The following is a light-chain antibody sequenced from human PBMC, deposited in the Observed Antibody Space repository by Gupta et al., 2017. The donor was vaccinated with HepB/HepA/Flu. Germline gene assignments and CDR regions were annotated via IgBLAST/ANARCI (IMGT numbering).Light chain of an antibody. J-gene: IGKJ1*01. CDR3: QQRSNWPWT. CDR2: DAS. Sequence: EIVLTQSPATLSLSAGERATLSCRASRSVSSYLAWYQHKPGQAPRLLISDASKRATGITARFSGSGCGADITLTTSSLEPEDFAVYYYQQRSNWPWTFGQGTKVEIK. V-gene: IGKV3-11*01. CDR1: RSVSSY.